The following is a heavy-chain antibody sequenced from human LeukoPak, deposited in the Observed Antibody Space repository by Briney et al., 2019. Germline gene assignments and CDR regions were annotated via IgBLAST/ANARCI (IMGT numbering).Heavy chain of an antibody. D-gene: IGHD1-14*01. V-gene: IGHV4-59*01. Sequence: SETLSLTCAVSGGSISSYYWSWIRQPPGKGLEWIGYIYYSGITNYNPSLKSRLIISVDTSKNQFSLKLRSVTAADTAMYYCARAGRWEGRPHAFDIWGQGTMVTVSS. CDR3: ARAGRWEGRPHAFDI. CDR1: GGSISSYY. J-gene: IGHJ3*02. CDR2: IYYSGIT.